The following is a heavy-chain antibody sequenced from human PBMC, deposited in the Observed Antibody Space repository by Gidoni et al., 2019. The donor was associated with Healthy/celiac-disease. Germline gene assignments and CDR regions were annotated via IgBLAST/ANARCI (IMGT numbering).Heavy chain of an antibody. CDR2: ISGSGCST. Sequence: EVQLLESGGGLVQPGGSLRLSCAASGFTVSSYDMSWVRQAQGKGLEWVSAISGSGCSTYYADSVKGRFTISRDNSKNTLYLQMNSLRAEDTAVYYCAKDQVAVAGTDYYYGMDVWGQGTTVTVSS. D-gene: IGHD6-19*01. V-gene: IGHV3-23*01. CDR1: GFTVSSYD. J-gene: IGHJ6*02. CDR3: AKDQVAVAGTDYYYGMDV.